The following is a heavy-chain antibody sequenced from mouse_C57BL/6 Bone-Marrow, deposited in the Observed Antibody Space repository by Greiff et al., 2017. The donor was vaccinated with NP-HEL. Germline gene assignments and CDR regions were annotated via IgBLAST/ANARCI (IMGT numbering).Heavy chain of an antibody. J-gene: IGHJ4*01. CDR1: GYTFTDYY. V-gene: IGHV1-19*01. Sequence: EVQLQQSGPVLVKPGASVKMSCKASGYTFTDYYMNWVKQSHGKSLEWIGVINPYNGGTSYNQKFKGKATLTVDKSSSTAYMELNSLTSEDSAVYYCARGYYAPYAMDYWGQGTSVTVSS. CDR3: ARGYYAPYAMDY. CDR2: INPYNGGT. D-gene: IGHD1-1*02.